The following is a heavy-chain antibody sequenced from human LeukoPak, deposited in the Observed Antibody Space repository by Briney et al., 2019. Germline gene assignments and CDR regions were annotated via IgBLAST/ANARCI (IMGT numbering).Heavy chain of an antibody. CDR3: ANDYRSGSFHDF. Sequence: GGSLRLSCAASGFIFSSYWMNWVRQAPGKGLEWVANIKEDGSAKYYVDSVKGRFTISRDNAKNSLYLQMNTLRAEDTAVYYCANDYRSGSFHDFWGQGTLVTVSS. V-gene: IGHV3-7*05. J-gene: IGHJ4*02. CDR1: GFIFSSYW. D-gene: IGHD3-10*01. CDR2: IKEDGSAK.